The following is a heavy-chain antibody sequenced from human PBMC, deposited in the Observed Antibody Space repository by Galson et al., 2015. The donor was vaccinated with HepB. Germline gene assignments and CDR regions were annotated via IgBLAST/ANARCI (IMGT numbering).Heavy chain of an antibody. D-gene: IGHD2-2*01. CDR3: ARGLGGSS. CDR2: INHDGSEK. V-gene: IGHV3-7*03. Sequence: SLRLSCAASGFTFSSYGMHWVRQAPGKGLEWVANINHDGSEKYYVGSVKGRFTISRDNAKNSQYLEMNSLRAEDTALYYCARGLGGSSWGRGTLVTVSA. J-gene: IGHJ4*02. CDR1: GFTFSSYG.